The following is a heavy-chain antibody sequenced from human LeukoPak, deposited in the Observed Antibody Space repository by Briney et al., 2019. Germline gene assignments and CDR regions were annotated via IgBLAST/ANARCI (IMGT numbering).Heavy chain of an antibody. D-gene: IGHD4-17*01. CDR1: VFTSSTFA. CDR3: TKDPNGDYVGAFDP. V-gene: IGHV3-23*01. Sequence: GGSLRVSCAASVFTSSTFAMTWVREAPGRGLEWGSSITGAHYTTYNTDAVKGRFTISRDNSKNTLYLQMNSLRADDTAVYYCTKDPNGDYVGAFDPWGQGTLVTVSS. J-gene: IGHJ5*02. CDR2: ITGAHYTT.